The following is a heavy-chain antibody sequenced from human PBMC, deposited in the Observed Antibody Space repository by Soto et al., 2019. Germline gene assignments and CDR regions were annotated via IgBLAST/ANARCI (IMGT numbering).Heavy chain of an antibody. J-gene: IGHJ3*02. Sequence: ASVKVSCKASGYTFTSNYVHWVRQAPGQGLEWMAVINPTGDNKAYAPKFEGRLTLTTDTSTSTVYMELSSLRSEDTAVYYCARVEMATIKGNAFDIWGQGTMVTVSS. CDR3: ARVEMATIKGNAFDI. V-gene: IGHV1-46*01. CDR1: GYTFTSNY. D-gene: IGHD5-12*01. CDR2: INPTGDNK.